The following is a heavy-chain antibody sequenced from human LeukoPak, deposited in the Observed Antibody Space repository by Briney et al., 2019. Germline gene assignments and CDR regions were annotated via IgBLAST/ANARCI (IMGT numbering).Heavy chain of an antibody. D-gene: IGHD2-15*01. V-gene: IGHV4-39*01. CDR3: ARSCSGGSCYGWFDP. CDR2: IYYSGST. J-gene: IGHJ5*02. CDR1: GGSIGSSSYY. Sequence: SETLSLTCTVSGGSIGSSSYYWGWIRQPPGKGLEWIGSIYYSGSTYYNPSLKGRVTISVDTSKNRFSLKLSSVTAADTAVYYCARSCSGGSCYGWFDPWGQGTLVTVSS.